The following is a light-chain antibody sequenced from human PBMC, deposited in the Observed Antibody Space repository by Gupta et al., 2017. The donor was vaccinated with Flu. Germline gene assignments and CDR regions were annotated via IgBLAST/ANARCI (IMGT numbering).Light chain of an antibody. CDR2: GAT. V-gene: IGKV1D-16*01. J-gene: IGKJ2*03. Sequence: DIQMTQSPSSLSASVGDRVTLTCRASQDISRWLAWYQQKPGKAPKSLIYGATSLQSGVPSRISGSGSGTDFTLTISGLRPEDFATYYCQHYNSYPYSFGQGTKLEIK. CDR3: QHYNSYPYS. CDR1: QDISRW.